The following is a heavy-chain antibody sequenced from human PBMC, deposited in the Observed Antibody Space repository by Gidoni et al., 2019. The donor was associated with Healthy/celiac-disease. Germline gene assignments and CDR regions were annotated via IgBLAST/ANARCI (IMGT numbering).Heavy chain of an antibody. J-gene: IGHJ4*02. CDR1: GFTFDDYA. CDR2: ISWNSGSI. V-gene: IGHV3-9*01. Sequence: EVQLVESGGGLVQPGRSLSLSCAASGFTFDDYAMHWVRQAPGKGLEWVSGISWNSGSIGYADSVKGRFTISRDNAKNSLYLQMNSLRAEDTALYYCAKDLGYSSTSPDYWGQGTLVTVSS. D-gene: IGHD6-13*01. CDR3: AKDLGYSSTSPDY.